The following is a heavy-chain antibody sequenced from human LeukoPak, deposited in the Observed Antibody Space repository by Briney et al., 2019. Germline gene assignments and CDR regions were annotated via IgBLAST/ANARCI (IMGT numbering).Heavy chain of an antibody. D-gene: IGHD6-19*01. CDR3: ARMRQWLPPDY. Sequence: SETLSLTCAVYGVSFSGYYWSWIRQPPGKGLEWIGEINHSGSTNYNPSLKSRVTISVDTSKNQFSLKLSSVTAADTAVYYCARMRQWLPPDYWGQGTLVTVSS. V-gene: IGHV4-34*01. CDR1: GVSFSGYY. CDR2: INHSGST. J-gene: IGHJ4*02.